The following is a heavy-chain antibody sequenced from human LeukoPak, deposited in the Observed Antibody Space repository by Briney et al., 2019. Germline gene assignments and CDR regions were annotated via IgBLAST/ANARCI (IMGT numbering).Heavy chain of an antibody. J-gene: IGHJ4*02. CDR3: ARARDGYNHFDY. D-gene: IGHD5-24*01. Sequence: GGSLRLSCAASGFTFSSYAMSWVRQAPGKGLEWVSAISGSGGSTYYADSVKGRFTISRDNAKNSLYLQMNSLRAEDTAVYYCARARDGYNHFDYWGQGTLVTVSS. V-gene: IGHV3-23*01. CDR1: GFTFSSYA. CDR2: ISGSGGST.